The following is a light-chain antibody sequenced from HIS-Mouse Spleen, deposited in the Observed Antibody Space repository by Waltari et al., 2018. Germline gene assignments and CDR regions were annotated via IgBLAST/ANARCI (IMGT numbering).Light chain of an antibody. CDR3: SSYTSSSTLEVV. J-gene: IGLJ2*01. CDR2: DVS. Sequence: QSALTQPASVSGSPGQSITISCTGTSRDVGGYHYVSWYQQHPGKAPKLMIYDVSNRPSGVSNRFSGSKSGNTASLTISGLQAEDEADYYCSSYTSSSTLEVVFGGGTKLTVL. CDR1: SRDVGGYHY. V-gene: IGLV2-14*03.